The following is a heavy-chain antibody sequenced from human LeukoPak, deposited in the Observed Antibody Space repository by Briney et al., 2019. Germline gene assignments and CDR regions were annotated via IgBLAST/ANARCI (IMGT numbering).Heavy chain of an antibody. Sequence: PSETLSLTCTVSSGSISGFYWSWIRQPPGKGLEWIGQIYYSGETNYNPSLKFRVTVSVDTSKNQLSLKLTSLTAADTAVYYCARHGPGQKAFDMWGQGTVVTVSS. V-gene: IGHV4-59*08. J-gene: IGHJ3*02. CDR3: ARHGPGQKAFDM. CDR2: IYYSGET. CDR1: SGSISGFY.